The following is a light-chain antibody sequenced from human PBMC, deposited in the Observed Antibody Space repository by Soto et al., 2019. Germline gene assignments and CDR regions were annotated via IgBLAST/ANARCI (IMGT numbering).Light chain of an antibody. CDR1: QRMSAW. V-gene: IGKV1-5*01. CDR2: DAS. J-gene: IGKJ1*01. CDR3: QQYDTDPWT. Sequence: DIQMTQSPTTLSASVGDRVIITCRASQRMSAWLAWYQQKPGKAPKLLIYDASSLENGVPSIFSGSGSGTDFPLTISSLQPDDFATYYCQQYDTDPWTFGQGTKVEIK.